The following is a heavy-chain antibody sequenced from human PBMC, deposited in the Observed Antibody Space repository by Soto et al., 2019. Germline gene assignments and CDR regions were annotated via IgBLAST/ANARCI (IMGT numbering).Heavy chain of an antibody. CDR3: ARDGWYCGGDCYSDPYFDY. CDR1: GGTFSSYA. D-gene: IGHD2-21*02. CDR2: IIPIFGTA. Sequence: QVQLVQSGAEVMKPGSSVKVYCEASGGTFSSYAISWVRQAPGEGLEWMGGIIPIFGTANYAQKFQGRVTITADESTSTAYMELSSLRSEDTAVYYCARDGWYCGGDCYSDPYFDYWGQGTLVTVSS. J-gene: IGHJ4*02. V-gene: IGHV1-69*01.